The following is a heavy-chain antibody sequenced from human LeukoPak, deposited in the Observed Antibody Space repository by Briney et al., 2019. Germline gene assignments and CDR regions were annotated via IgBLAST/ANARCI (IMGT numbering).Heavy chain of an antibody. D-gene: IGHD3-22*01. CDR2: ISYNGTDT. CDR3: ARGRYYYDTSGYFDY. V-gene: IGHV3-30-3*01. J-gene: IGHJ4*02. Sequence: GGSLRLSCRASGFTFSHYAIHWVRQAPGKGLEWVTLISYNGTDTYYADSVRGRSTVSRDNSKNTLYLQMNSLRPEDTALYYCARGRYYYDTSGYFDYWGQGTLVTVSS. CDR1: GFTFSHYA.